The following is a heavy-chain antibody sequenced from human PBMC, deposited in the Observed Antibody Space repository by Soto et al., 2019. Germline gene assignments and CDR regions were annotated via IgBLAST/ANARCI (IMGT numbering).Heavy chain of an antibody. V-gene: IGHV3-7*01. CDR2: IKQDGSEK. J-gene: IGHJ5*02. CDR3: ARGLMWFDP. CDR1: GFTFSSDW. Sequence: GGSLRLSCAASGFTFSSDWMSWVRQAPGKGLEWVANIKQDGSEKYYVDSVKGRFTISRDNAKNSLYLQMNSLRAKDTAVYYCARGLMWFDPWGQGTLVTVSS.